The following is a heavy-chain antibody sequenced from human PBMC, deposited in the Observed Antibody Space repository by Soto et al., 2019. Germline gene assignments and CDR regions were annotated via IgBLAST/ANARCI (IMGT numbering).Heavy chain of an antibody. J-gene: IGHJ6*02. CDR2: IHYSGSV. D-gene: IGHD2-21*02. CDR1: GGSLSPGDYH. Sequence: SETLSLPCTVSGGSLSPGDYHLTCILHAPGKGLEWIGYIHYSGSVQYNPSLQSRLTMSVDTSKNLFSLNLSSVTAADTAVYFCVREDDGGDRDYYGLDVWGQGTTVTVSS. V-gene: IGHV4-30-4*08. CDR3: VREDDGGDRDYYGLDV.